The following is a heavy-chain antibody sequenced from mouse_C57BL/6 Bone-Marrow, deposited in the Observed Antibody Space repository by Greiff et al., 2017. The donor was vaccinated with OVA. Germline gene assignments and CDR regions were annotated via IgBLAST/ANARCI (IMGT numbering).Heavy chain of an antibody. V-gene: IGHV5-15*04. CDR2: ISNLAYSI. CDR3: ARRGLDYAMDY. Sequence: EVKVVESGGGLVQPGGSLKLSCAASGFTFSDYGMAWVRQAPRKGPEWVAFISNLAYSIYYADTVTGRFPISRENAKNTLYLEMSSLRSEDTAMYYCARRGLDYAMDYWGQGTSVTVSS. J-gene: IGHJ4*01. CDR1: GFTFSDYG.